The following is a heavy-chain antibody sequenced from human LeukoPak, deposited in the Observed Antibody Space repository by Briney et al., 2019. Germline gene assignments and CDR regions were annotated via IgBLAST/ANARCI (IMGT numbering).Heavy chain of an antibody. J-gene: IGHJ4*02. CDR3: AKNREYGDRLRYFDY. D-gene: IGHD4-17*01. Sequence: GGSLRLSCAAFGFTFSSYAMSWVRQAPGKGLEWVSAISGSGGSTYYADSVKGRFTISRDNSKNTLYLQMNSLRAEDTAVYYCAKNREYGDRLRYFDYWGQGTLVTVSS. CDR1: GFTFSSYA. V-gene: IGHV3-23*01. CDR2: ISGSGGST.